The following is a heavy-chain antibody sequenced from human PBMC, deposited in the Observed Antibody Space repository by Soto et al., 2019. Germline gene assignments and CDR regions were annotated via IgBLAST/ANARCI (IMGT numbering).Heavy chain of an antibody. V-gene: IGHV3-30-3*01. CDR3: VRSNSEAGWGQFDY. Sequence: QVQLVGSGGGVVQPGTSLRLSCAASGFTFRIYAMHWVRQAPEKGLEWVAVISSAGTNKNHADSVRGRFSISRDNSNNMLHLQMDNMRVDDTAVYYCVRSNSEAGWGQFDYWGQGTLVTVSS. CDR1: GFTFRIYA. CDR2: ISSAGTNK. J-gene: IGHJ4*02. D-gene: IGHD3-16*01.